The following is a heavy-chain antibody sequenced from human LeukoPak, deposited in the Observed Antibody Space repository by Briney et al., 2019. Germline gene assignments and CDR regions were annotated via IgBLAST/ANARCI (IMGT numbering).Heavy chain of an antibody. V-gene: IGHV1-8*01. CDR3: ATSPLYCSSTSCYANYYYGMDV. CDR2: MNPNSGNT. J-gene: IGHJ6*02. D-gene: IGHD2-2*01. Sequence: ASVKVSCKASGYTFTSYDINWVRQATGQGLEWMGWMNPNSGNTGYAQKFQGRVTMTRNTSISTAYMELSSLRSEDTAVYYCATSPLYCSSTSCYANYYYGMDVWGQGTTVTVSS. CDR1: GYTFTSYD.